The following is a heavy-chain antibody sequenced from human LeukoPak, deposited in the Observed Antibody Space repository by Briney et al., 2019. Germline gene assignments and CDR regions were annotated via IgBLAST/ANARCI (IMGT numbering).Heavy chain of an antibody. CDR3: ARGYSGSCFSQVDY. J-gene: IGHJ4*02. CDR1: GGTFSSYA. Sequence: SVKVSCRASGGTFSSYAISWVRQAPGQGLEWMGRIIPILGIANYAQKFQGRVTITADKSTSTAYMELSSLRSEDTAVYYCARGYSGSCFSQVDYWGQGTLVTVSS. CDR2: IIPILGIA. V-gene: IGHV1-69*04. D-gene: IGHD1-26*01.